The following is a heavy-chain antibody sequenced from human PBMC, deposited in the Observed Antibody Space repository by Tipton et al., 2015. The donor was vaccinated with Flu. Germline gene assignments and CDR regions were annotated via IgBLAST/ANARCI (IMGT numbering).Heavy chain of an antibody. J-gene: IGHJ4*02. Sequence: QSGPEVKKPGASVKVSCKASGYTFTSYGISWVRQAPGQGLEWMGGIIPIFGTANYAQKFQGRVTITADESTSTAYMELSSLRSEDTAVYYCAEAVAGTRHFDYWGQGTLVTVSS. CDR2: IIPIFGTA. V-gene: IGHV1-69*13. D-gene: IGHD6-19*01. CDR3: AEAVAGTRHFDY. CDR1: GYTFTSYG.